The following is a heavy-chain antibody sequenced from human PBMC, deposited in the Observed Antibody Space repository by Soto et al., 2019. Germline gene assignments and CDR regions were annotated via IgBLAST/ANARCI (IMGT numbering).Heavy chain of an antibody. Sequence: SETLSLTCTVSGGSISSYYWSWIRQPPGKGLEWIGYIYYSGSTNYNPSLKSRVTISVDTSKNQFSLKLSSVTAADTAVYYCARHQVNVAHYDYIWGSYRYEFDPWGQGTLVTVSS. J-gene: IGHJ5*02. CDR1: GGSISSYY. V-gene: IGHV4-59*08. CDR3: ARHQVNVAHYDYIWGSYRYEFDP. D-gene: IGHD3-16*02. CDR2: IYYSGST.